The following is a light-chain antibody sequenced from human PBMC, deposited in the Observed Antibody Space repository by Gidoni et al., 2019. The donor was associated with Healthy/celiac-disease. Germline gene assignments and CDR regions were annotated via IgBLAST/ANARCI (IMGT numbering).Light chain of an antibody. Sequence: EIGLTQSPGTLSLSPGERATLSCRASQSVSSSYLAWYQQKPGQAPRLLIYGASSRATGIPDRFSGSGSGTDFTLTISRLEPEDFAVYYCQQYGSSQGYTFGQGTKLEIK. J-gene: IGKJ2*01. CDR3: QQYGSSQGYT. CDR2: GAS. V-gene: IGKV3-20*01. CDR1: QSVSSSY.